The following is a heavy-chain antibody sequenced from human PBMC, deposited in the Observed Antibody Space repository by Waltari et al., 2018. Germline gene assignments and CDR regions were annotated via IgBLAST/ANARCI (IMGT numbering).Heavy chain of an antibody. D-gene: IGHD4-17*01. V-gene: IGHV1-2*02. CDR1: GYTFTDYY. Sequence: QVQLVQSGAEVKKPGASVKVSCKASGYTFTDYYMHWVRTAPGQGLEWRGWINPKSGGTKYAEKLQGRVTMTRDTSISTAYMDLSRLRSDDTAVYYCARELTVTTTAEYFQHWGQGTLITVSS. CDR2: INPKSGGT. CDR3: ARELTVTTTAEYFQH. J-gene: IGHJ1*01.